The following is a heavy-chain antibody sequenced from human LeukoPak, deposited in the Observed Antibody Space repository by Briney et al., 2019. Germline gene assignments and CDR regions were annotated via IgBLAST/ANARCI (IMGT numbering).Heavy chain of an antibody. CDR3: ARVIYLGYVPPHY. Sequence: SLGSLRLSCAASGFTFSIYNINWVRQAPGKGLEWVSSISSSDSDIYYADSVKGRFTISRDNAKNSLYLQMNSLRAGDTAVYYCARVIYLGYVPPHYWGQGTLVTVSS. J-gene: IGHJ4*02. V-gene: IGHV3-21*01. CDR1: GFTFSIYN. D-gene: IGHD5-12*01. CDR2: ISSSDSDI.